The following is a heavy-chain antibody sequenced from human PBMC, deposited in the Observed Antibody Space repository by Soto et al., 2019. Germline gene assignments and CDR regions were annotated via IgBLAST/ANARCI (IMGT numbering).Heavy chain of an antibody. D-gene: IGHD4-4*01. CDR3: TIDSYITVTPVRLDY. Sequence: GGSLRLSCTASGFTFGDYAMSWFRQAPGKGLEWVGFIRSKAYGGTTEYAASVKGRFTISRDDSKSIAYLQMNSLKTEDTAVYYCTIDSYITVTPVRLDYWGHGTLVTLSS. V-gene: IGHV3-49*03. CDR1: GFTFGDYA. CDR2: IRSKAYGGTT. J-gene: IGHJ4*01.